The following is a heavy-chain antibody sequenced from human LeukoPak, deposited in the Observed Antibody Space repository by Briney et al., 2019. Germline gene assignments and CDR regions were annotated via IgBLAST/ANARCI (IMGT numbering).Heavy chain of an antibody. D-gene: IGHD4-11*01. CDR1: GFTFSSYA. CDR2: ISYDGSNK. J-gene: IGHJ6*02. Sequence: GGSLRLSCAASGFTFSSYAMHCVRQAPGKGQEWVAVISYDGSNKYYADSVKGRFTISRGNSKNTLYLQMNSLRAEDTALYYCARDRWDSNPYYYCYYGMDVWGQGTTVTVSS. CDR3: ARDRWDSNPYYYCYYGMDV. V-gene: IGHV3-30-3*01.